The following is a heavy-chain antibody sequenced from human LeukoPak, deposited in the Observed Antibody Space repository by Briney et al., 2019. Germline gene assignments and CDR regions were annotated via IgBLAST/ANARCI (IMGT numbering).Heavy chain of an antibody. CDR3: ARGDWNYYDSSGQIDY. V-gene: IGHV1-2*02. J-gene: IGHJ4*02. CDR2: INPNSGGT. CDR1: GYTFTGYY. Sequence: ASVKVSCKASGYTFTGYYMHWVRQAPGQGLEWVGWINPNSGGTNYAQKFQGRVTMTRDTSISTAYIELSRLRSDDTAVYYCARGDWNYYDSSGQIDYWGQGTLVTVSS. D-gene: IGHD3-22*01.